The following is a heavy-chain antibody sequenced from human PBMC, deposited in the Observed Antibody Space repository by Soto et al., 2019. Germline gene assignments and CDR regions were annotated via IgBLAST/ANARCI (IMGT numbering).Heavy chain of an antibody. CDR2: IYYSGST. J-gene: IGHJ3*02. V-gene: IGHV4-59*01. CDR3: GRVPPFVRSTGGGVLDM. D-gene: IGHD1-26*01. Sequence: SETLSLTCTVSGGSISSYYWSWIRQPPGKGLEWIGYIYYSGSTNYNPSLKSRVTISVDTSKNQFSLKLSSVTAADTAVYYCGRVPPFVRSTGGGVLDMGGKGKM. CDR1: GGSISSYY.